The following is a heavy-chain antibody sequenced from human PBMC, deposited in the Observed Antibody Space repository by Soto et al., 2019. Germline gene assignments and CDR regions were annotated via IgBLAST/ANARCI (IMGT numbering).Heavy chain of an antibody. CDR3: AKDPGWSSSWVYFDY. CDR1: GFTFSSYG. V-gene: IGHV3-33*06. D-gene: IGHD6-13*01. Sequence: QVQLVESGGGVVQPGRSLRLSCAASGFTFSSYGMHWVRQAPGKGLEWVAVIWYDGSNKDYADSVKGRFTISRDNSKNTLYLQMNSLRAEDTAVYYCAKDPGWSSSWVYFDYWGQGALVTVSS. J-gene: IGHJ4*02. CDR2: IWYDGSNK.